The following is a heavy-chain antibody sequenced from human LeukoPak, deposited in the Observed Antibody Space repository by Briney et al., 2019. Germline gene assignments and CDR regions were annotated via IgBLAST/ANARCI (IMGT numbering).Heavy chain of an antibody. CDR3: ARGPTLLWFGELRIKPYYFDY. Sequence: KTSETLSLTCAVYGGSFSGYYWSRIRQPPGKGLEWIGEINHSGSTNYNPSLKSRVTISVDTSKNQFSLKLSSVTAADTAVYYCARGPTLLWFGELRIKPYYFDYWGQGTLVTVSS. J-gene: IGHJ4*02. CDR1: GGSFSGYY. CDR2: INHSGST. D-gene: IGHD3-10*01. V-gene: IGHV4-34*01.